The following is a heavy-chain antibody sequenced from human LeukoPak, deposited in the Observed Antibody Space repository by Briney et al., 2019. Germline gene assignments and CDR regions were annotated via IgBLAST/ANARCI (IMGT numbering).Heavy chain of an antibody. V-gene: IGHV1-18*01. CDR1: GYTFTSYG. J-gene: IGHJ6*02. CDR2: IGAYNGNT. D-gene: IGHD3-9*01. Sequence: GASVKVSCKASGYTFTSYGISWVRQAPGQGLEWMGWIGAYNGNTNYAQKLQGRVTMTTDTSTSTAYMEVRSLRSDDTAGDYCARPGSDILTGYFSGGALDVWGQGTTVTVSS. CDR3: ARPGSDILTGYFSGGALDV.